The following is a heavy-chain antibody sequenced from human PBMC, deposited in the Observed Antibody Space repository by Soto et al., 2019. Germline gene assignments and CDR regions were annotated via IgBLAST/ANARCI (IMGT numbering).Heavy chain of an antibody. Sequence: GGSLRLSCAASGFTFSSYAMHWVRQAPGKGLEWVAVISYDGSNKYYADSVKGRFTISRDNSKNTLYLQMNSLRAEDTAVYYCARIVGATLLDYWGQGILVTVSS. CDR1: GFTFSSYA. CDR3: ARIVGATLLDY. J-gene: IGHJ4*02. CDR2: ISYDGSNK. V-gene: IGHV3-30-3*01. D-gene: IGHD1-26*01.